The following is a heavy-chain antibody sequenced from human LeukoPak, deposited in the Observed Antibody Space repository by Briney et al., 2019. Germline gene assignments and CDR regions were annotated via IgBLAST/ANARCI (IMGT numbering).Heavy chain of an antibody. V-gene: IGHV4-34*01. Sequence: PSETLSLTCAVYGESFSAFYWTWIRQPPGKGLEWIGEVTHSGSTNYNPSLKSRVTISVDTARNQFSLNLSSVTAADTAVYYCARDKKVRITRTHNLHFALDVWGKGTTVTVSS. J-gene: IGHJ6*04. D-gene: IGHD3-3*01. CDR2: VTHSGST. CDR1: GESFSAFY. CDR3: ARDKKVRITRTHNLHFALDV.